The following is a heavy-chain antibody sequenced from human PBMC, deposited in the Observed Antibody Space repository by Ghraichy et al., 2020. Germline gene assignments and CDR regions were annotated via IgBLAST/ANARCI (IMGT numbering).Heavy chain of an antibody. D-gene: IGHD1-26*01. V-gene: IGHV3-48*02. J-gene: IGHJ4*02. CDR2: IGNAGWTT. Sequence: GGSLRLSCAASGFTFSTYSMNWVRQAPGKGLEWVSRIGNAGWTTHYADSVKGRFTISRDNAKNSLYLQMNSLRDEDTAVYYCARGHPPGIYYFAYDYWGQGTLVTVSS. CDR3: ARGHPPGIYYFAYDY. CDR1: GFTFSTYS.